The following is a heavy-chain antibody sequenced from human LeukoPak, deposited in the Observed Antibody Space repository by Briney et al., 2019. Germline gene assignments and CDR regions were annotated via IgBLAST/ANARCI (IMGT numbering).Heavy chain of an antibody. J-gene: IGHJ5*02. Sequence: PSETLSLTCTVSGGSISSYYWSWIRQPAGKGLEWIGRIYTSGSTNYNPSLKSRVTMSVDTSKNQFSLKLSSVPAADTAVYYCARETDVDTAMVKGDNWFDPWGQGTLVTVSS. CDR2: IYTSGST. D-gene: IGHD5-18*01. V-gene: IGHV4-4*07. CDR1: GGSISSYY. CDR3: ARETDVDTAMVKGDNWFDP.